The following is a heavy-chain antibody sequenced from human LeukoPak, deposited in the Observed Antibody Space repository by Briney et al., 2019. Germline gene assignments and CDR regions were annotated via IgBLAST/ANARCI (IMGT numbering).Heavy chain of an antibody. J-gene: IGHJ4*02. Sequence: SGPALVKPTQTLTLTCTFSGFSLSTRGMCVTWIRQPPGKAPEWLALIDWDDDKYYTTSLKTRLSISKDTSKNQVVLTMTNMDPVDTGTYYCARALRGIAAGYFDYWGEGTLVTVSS. CDR2: IDWDDDK. CDR1: GFSLSTRGMC. V-gene: IGHV2-70*01. CDR3: ARALRGIAAGYFDY. D-gene: IGHD6-13*01.